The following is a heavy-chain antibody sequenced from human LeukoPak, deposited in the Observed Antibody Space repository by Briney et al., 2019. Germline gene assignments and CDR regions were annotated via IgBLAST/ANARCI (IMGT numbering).Heavy chain of an antibody. Sequence: GASVKVSCKAFEYTVTCYYMQWVRQAPGQGLEWMGWINPNSGGTNYAQKFQGRVTMTRDTSISTAYMQLSRLRSADTAVYYCARSPITIFGVVIRYYFDYWGQGTLVTVSS. CDR3: ARSPITIFGVVIRYYFDY. CDR2: INPNSGGT. J-gene: IGHJ4*02. D-gene: IGHD3-3*01. V-gene: IGHV1-2*02. CDR1: EYTVTCYY.